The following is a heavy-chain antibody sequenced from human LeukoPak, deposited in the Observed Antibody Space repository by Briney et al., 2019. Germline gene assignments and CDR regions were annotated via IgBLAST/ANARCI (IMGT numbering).Heavy chain of an antibody. CDR2: INRNSGGT. D-gene: IGHD6-13*01. CDR3: ARADSRSWYYFDY. V-gene: IGHV1-2*02. Sequence: ASVKVSCKASGYTFTGYYMHWVRQAPGQGLEWMGWINRNSGGTNYAQKFQGRVTMTRDTSISTAYMGLSRLRSDDTAVYYCARADSRSWYYFDYWGQGTLVTVSS. J-gene: IGHJ4*02. CDR1: GYTFTGYY.